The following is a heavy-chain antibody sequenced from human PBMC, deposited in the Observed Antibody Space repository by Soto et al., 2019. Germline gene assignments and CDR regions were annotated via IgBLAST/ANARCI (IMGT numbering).Heavy chain of an antibody. D-gene: IGHD3-9*01. J-gene: IGHJ6*03. CDR2: INPNSGGT. CDR1: GYTFTGYY. V-gene: IGHV1-2*04. CDR3: ARHVLRYFDWLGSHDYMDV. Sequence: ASVKVSCKASGYTFTGYYMHWVRQAPGQGLEWMGWINPNSGGTNYAQKFQGWVTMTRDTSISTAYMELSRLRSEDTAVYYCARHVLRYFDWLGSHDYMDVWGKGTTVTVSS.